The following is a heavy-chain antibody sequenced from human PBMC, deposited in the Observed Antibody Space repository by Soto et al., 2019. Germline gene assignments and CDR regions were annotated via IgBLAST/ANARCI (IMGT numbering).Heavy chain of an antibody. Sequence: KTSETLSLTCTVSGGSITSYYWSWIRQPPGKGLEFIGYIYYSGSTNYNPSLKSRVTISVDTSKNQFSLKLSSVTAADTAVYFCARRGYSSGWYYFDYWGQGALVTVSS. CDR1: GGSITSYY. V-gene: IGHV4-59*01. CDR2: IYYSGST. J-gene: IGHJ4*02. D-gene: IGHD6-19*01. CDR3: ARRGYSSGWYYFDY.